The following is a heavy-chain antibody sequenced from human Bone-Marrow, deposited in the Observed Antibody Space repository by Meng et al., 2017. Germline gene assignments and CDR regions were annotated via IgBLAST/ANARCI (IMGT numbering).Heavy chain of an antibody. CDR2: INSDGSST. Sequence: GESLKISCAASGFTFSSYAMHWVRQAPGKGLEWVSRINSDGSSTSYADSVKGRFTISRDNAKNTLYLQMNSLRAEDTAVYYCARDPSGSYYTLFDYWGQGTLVTVSS. CDR3: ARDPSGSYYTLFDY. J-gene: IGHJ4*02. D-gene: IGHD1-26*01. V-gene: IGHV3-74*01. CDR1: GFTFSSYA.